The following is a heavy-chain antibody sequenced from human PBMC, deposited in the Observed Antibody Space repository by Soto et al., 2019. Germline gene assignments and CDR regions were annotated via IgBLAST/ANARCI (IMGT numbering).Heavy chain of an antibody. CDR2: IIPIFGTA. J-gene: IGHJ6*02. Sequence: SVKVSCKASGGTFSTYAITWVRQAPGQGLEWMGGIIPIFGTANYAQKFQGRVTITADESTSTAYMELSSLRSEDTAVYYCARDRAGTHYYYGMDVWGQGTTVTVSS. D-gene: IGHD3-10*01. CDR3: ARDRAGTHYYYGMDV. V-gene: IGHV1-69*13. CDR1: GGTFSTYA.